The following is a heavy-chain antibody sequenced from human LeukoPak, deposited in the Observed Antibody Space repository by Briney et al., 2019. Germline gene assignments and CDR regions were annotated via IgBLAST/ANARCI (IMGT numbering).Heavy chain of an antibody. CDR1: GFTFSTYS. Sequence: GGSLRLSCAASGFTFSTYSMNWVRQAPGKGLEWVSYISSSGSTIYYADSVKGRFTISRDNAKNSLYLQMNSLRAEDTAVYYCNSITMVRGVIITSHWGQGTLVTVSS. D-gene: IGHD3-10*01. V-gene: IGHV3-48*04. CDR3: NSITMVRGVIITSH. J-gene: IGHJ4*02. CDR2: ISSSGSTI.